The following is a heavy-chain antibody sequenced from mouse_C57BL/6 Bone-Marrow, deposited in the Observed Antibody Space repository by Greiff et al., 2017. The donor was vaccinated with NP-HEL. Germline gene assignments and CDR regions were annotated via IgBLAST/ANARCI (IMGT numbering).Heavy chain of an antibody. J-gene: IGHJ4*01. CDR1: GFTFSDYY. V-gene: IGHV5-12*01. CDR2: ISNGGGST. D-gene: IGHD1-1*01. Sequence: EVQVVESGGGLVQPGGSLKLSCAASGFTFSDYYMYWVRQTPEKRLEWVAYISNGGGSTYYPDTVKGRFTISRDNAKNTLYLQMSRLKSEDTAMYYCARITTVVANYAMDYWGQGTSVTVSS. CDR3: ARITTVVANYAMDY.